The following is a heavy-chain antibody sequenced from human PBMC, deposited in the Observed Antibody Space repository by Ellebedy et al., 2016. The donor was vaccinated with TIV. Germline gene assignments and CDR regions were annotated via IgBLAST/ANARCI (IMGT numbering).Heavy chain of an antibody. J-gene: IGHJ5*02. CDR1: GIIVSDYF. CDR2: VYPDAKT. Sequence: GESLKISCEASGIIVSDYFMNWVRQAPGKGLEWVSVVYPDAKTNYTDSVNGRFIVSRDNSKNTLYLQMNSLRVEDTAVYYCARRASYGDYAVQVNPWFDPWGQGTLVTVSS. V-gene: IGHV3-66*01. CDR3: ARRASYGDYAVQVNPWFDP. D-gene: IGHD4-17*01.